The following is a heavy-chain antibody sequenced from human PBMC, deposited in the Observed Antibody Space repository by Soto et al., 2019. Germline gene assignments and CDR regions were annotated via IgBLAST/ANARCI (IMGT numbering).Heavy chain of an antibody. V-gene: IGHV1-46*03. CDR2: INPSGGST. J-gene: IGHJ4*02. D-gene: IGHD5-12*01. CDR1: GYTFTSYY. CDR3: ASTSGYDYLLDY. Sequence: ASGKVSCKASGYTFTSYYMHWVRQAPGQGLEWMGIINPSGGSTSYAQKFQGRVTMTRDTSTSTVYMELSSLRSEDTAVYYCASTSGYDYLLDYWGQGTLVTVSS.